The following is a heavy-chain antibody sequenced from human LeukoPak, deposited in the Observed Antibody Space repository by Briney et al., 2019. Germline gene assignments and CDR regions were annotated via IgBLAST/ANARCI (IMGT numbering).Heavy chain of an antibody. CDR3: AKDLGCSSTSCSGY. Sequence: GGSLRLSCAASGFTFSTHWMSWVRQAPGKGLEWVANIKIDGSEKNYVDSVKGRFTISRDNAKNSLYLQMNSLRAEDTALYYCAKDLGCSSTSCSGYWGQGTLVTVSS. CDR1: GFTFSTHW. J-gene: IGHJ4*02. V-gene: IGHV3-7*03. CDR2: IKIDGSEK. D-gene: IGHD2-2*01.